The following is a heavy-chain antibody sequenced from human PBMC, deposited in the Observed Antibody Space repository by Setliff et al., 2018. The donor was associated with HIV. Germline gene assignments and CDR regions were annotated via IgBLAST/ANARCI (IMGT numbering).Heavy chain of an antibody. J-gene: IGHJ6*04. D-gene: IGHD6-13*01. CDR1: GGSISSSSYY. CDR2: MYYSGST. CDR3: ARVSCSSWYSIPRYYYYAMDV. V-gene: IGHV4-39*07. Sequence: TLSLTCTVSGGSISSSSYYWGWVRQPPGKGLEWIGSMYYSGSTYYTPSLKSRITISLDTSKNQFSLKLSSVTAADTAVYYCARVSCSSWYSIPRYYYYAMDVWGTGTTVTVSS.